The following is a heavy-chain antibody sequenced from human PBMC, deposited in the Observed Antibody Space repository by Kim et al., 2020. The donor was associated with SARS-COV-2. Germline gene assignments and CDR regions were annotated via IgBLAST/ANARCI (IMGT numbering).Heavy chain of an antibody. Sequence: SETLSLTRTVSGGSISSGGYYWSWIRQHPGKGLEWIGYIYYSGSTYYNPSLKSRVTISVDTSKNQFSLKLSSVTAADTAVYYCARTMVRGVISAPDYWGQGTLVTVSS. CDR3: ARTMVRGVISAPDY. CDR1: GGSISSGGYY. V-gene: IGHV4-31*03. J-gene: IGHJ4*02. D-gene: IGHD3-10*01. CDR2: IYYSGST.